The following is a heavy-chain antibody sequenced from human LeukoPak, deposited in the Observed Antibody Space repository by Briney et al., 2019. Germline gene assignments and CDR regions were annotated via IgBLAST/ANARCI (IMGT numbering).Heavy chain of an antibody. J-gene: IGHJ4*02. CDR3: VNDLARRGGY. V-gene: IGHV3-7*01. CDR2: IKHDSSEK. CDR1: GIIFSDYW. D-gene: IGHD3-16*01. Sequence: GGSLRLSCAVSGIIFSDYWMSWFRQAPGKGLEWVAKIKHDSSEKYYVDSVKGRFTISRDNAKNSLYLQMNSLRAEDTAVYYCVNDLARRGGYWGQGTLVTVSA.